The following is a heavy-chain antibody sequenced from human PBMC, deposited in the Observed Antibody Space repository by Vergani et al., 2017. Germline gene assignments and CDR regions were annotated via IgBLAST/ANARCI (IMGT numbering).Heavy chain of an antibody. J-gene: IGHJ5*02. CDR3: ARDLQLLDSRFDP. V-gene: IGHV3-33*01. D-gene: IGHD5-24*01. CDR1: GFTFNQYG. CDR2: TWYDGNNK. Sequence: QVQLVESGGGVVQPGRSLRLSCAASGFTFNQYGMHWVRQAPGKGLEWVAVTWYDGNNKQYADSVECRFTISRDNSKSTMYLQMNSLRDEDTGVYYCARDLQLLDSRFDPWGQGTLVTVSS.